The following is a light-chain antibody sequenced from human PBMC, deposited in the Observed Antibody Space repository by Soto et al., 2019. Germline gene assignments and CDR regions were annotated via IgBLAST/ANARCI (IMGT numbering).Light chain of an antibody. CDR2: DVS. V-gene: IGLV2-14*01. CDR1: SSDVGGYNY. J-gene: IGLJ2*01. Sequence: QSALTQTASVSGSPGQSITISCTGTSSDVGGYNYVSWYQQHPGKAPKLMIYDVSNRPSGVSNRFSGSKSGNTASLTISGLQAEDEADYYCSSYTSSSVVFGRGTKLTVL. CDR3: SSYTSSSVV.